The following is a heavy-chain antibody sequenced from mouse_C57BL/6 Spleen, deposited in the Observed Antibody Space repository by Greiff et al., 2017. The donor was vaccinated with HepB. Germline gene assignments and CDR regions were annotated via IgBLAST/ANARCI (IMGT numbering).Heavy chain of an antibody. CDR2: ISSGGDYI. CDR3: TREGTGPYYAMDY. D-gene: IGHD4-1*01. CDR1: GFTFSSYA. Sequence: EVKLMESGEGLVKPGGSLKLSCAASGFTFSSYAMSWVRQTPEKRLEWVAYISSGGDYIYYADTVKGRFTISRDNARNTLYLQMSSLKSEDTAMYYCTREGTGPYYAMDYWGQGTSVTVSS. J-gene: IGHJ4*01. V-gene: IGHV5-9-1*02.